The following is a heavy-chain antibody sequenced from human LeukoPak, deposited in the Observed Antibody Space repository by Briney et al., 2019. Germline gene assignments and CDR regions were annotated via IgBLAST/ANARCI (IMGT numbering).Heavy chain of an antibody. J-gene: IGHJ4*02. Sequence: GGSLRLSCSASGFTFSSYAMHWVRQAPGKGLESVSTISNDGDSTYYADSVKGRFTISRDNSKNTLYLQITRLRAEDTAVYYCVKDVVAAALYYFDSWGQGTLVTVSS. CDR2: ISNDGDST. CDR1: GFTFSSYA. D-gene: IGHD6-13*01. V-gene: IGHV3-64D*06. CDR3: VKDVVAAALYYFDS.